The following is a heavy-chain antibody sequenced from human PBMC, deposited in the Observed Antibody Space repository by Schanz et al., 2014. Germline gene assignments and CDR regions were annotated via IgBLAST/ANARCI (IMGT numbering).Heavy chain of an antibody. J-gene: IGHJ4*02. V-gene: IGHV3-48*01. CDR2: ISSSSSTR. D-gene: IGHD3-3*01. Sequence: EVQLVESGGDLVQPGGSLRLSCSASGFTFSTFAMHWVRQAPGKGLEWVSYISSSSSTRYYADSVKGRFTMSRDNAKNSVFLQMNSLRAEDTAVYYCVRDSFFAFDYWGQGTLVIVSS. CDR3: VRDSFFAFDY. CDR1: GFTFSTFA.